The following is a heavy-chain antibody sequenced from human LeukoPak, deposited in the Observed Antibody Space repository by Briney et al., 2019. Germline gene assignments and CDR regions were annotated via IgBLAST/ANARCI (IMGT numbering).Heavy chain of an antibody. Sequence: SETLSLTCAVYGGSFSGYYWSWIRQPPGRGLEWVGEINHSGSTNYNPSLKSRVTISVDTSKNQFSLKLSSVTAADTAVYYCARGCYDYVWGSYRTMNAFDIWGQGTMVTVSS. CDR1: GGSFSGYY. J-gene: IGHJ3*02. CDR3: ARGCYDYVWGSYRTMNAFDI. CDR2: INHSGST. V-gene: IGHV4-34*01. D-gene: IGHD3-16*02.